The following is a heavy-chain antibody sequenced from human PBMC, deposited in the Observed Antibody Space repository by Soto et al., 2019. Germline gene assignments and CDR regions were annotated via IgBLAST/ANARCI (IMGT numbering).Heavy chain of an antibody. Sequence: SETLSLTCTVSGGSISSYYWSWIRQPPGKGLEWIGYIYYSGSTNYNPSLKSRVTISVDTSKNQFSLKLSSVTAADTAVYYCARQLNDYGSGSYYSWEHYYYYYGMDVWGQGTTVTVSS. V-gene: IGHV4-59*08. CDR2: IYYSGST. D-gene: IGHD3-10*01. CDR3: ARQLNDYGSGSYYSWEHYYYYYGMDV. J-gene: IGHJ6*02. CDR1: GGSISSYY.